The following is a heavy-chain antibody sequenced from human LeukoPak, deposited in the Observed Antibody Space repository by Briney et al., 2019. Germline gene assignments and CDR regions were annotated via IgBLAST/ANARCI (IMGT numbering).Heavy chain of an antibody. Sequence: GASVKVSCKASGYTFNGYYIHWVRQAPGQGLEWMGWINPNSGGTNYAQKFQGRVTMTRDTSISTAYMELSRLRSDDTAVFYCATSSGWNSNIDYWGQGTLVTVSS. D-gene: IGHD6-19*01. V-gene: IGHV1-2*02. J-gene: IGHJ4*02. CDR3: ATSSGWNSNIDY. CDR2: INPNSGGT. CDR1: GYTFNGYY.